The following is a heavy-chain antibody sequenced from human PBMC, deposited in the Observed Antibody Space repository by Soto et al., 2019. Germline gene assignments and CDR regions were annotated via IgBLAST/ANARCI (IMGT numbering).Heavy chain of an antibody. CDR3: ALAPAAHILH. J-gene: IGHJ1*01. CDR2: INPSGTT. Sequence: QVQLQQWGAGLLKPSETLSLTCAVYGGSLSAYYWSWIRQPPGKGLEWIGEINPSGTTNYNPSLKSRVTIAVDTSKNQFSLKLSSVTAAGTAVYHCALAPAAHILHWGQGTLVTVSS. CDR1: GGSLSAYY. D-gene: IGHD2-2*01. V-gene: IGHV4-34*01.